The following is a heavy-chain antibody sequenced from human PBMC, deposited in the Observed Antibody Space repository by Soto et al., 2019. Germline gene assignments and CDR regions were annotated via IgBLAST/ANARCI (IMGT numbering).Heavy chain of an antibody. Sequence: QVQLQESGPGLVKPSQTLSLTCTVSGGSINSGDYHWTWIRQFPGKGLEWIGGIYYSASTYYNPALVSRITISLDTSKNQLSLKLTSVTAADTAVYYCARDSRTPSGGMDVWGQGTTVTVSS. V-gene: IGHV4-30-4*01. J-gene: IGHJ6*02. CDR3: ARDSRTPSGGMDV. CDR2: IYYSAST. CDR1: GGSINSGDYH.